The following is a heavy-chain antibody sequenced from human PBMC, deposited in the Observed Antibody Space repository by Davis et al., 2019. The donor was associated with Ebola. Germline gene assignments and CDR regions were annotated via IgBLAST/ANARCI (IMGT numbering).Heavy chain of an antibody. D-gene: IGHD5-24*01. CDR3: AQSIEMTPRGVYYYGMDV. Sequence: PSETLSLTCAASGFTVSSNYMSWVRQAPGKGLEWVSVIYSGGSTYYADSVKGRFTISRDNSKNTLYLQMNSLRAEDTAVYYCAQSIEMTPRGVYYYGMDVWGQGTTVAVSS. CDR1: GFTVSSNY. CDR2: IYSGGST. J-gene: IGHJ6*02. V-gene: IGHV3-53*05.